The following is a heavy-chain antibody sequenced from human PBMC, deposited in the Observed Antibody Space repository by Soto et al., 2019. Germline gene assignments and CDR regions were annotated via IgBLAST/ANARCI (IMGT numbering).Heavy chain of an antibody. D-gene: IGHD4-4*01. CDR2: IYYGGST. J-gene: IGHJ6*04. CDR1: GGSISSYY. CDR3: ARRSPGTVRYYYYCREG. Sequence: PSETRSLTCTVSGGSISSYYWSWIRQHPGKGLEWIGYIYYGGSTNYNPSLKSRVTISVDTSKNQFSLKLSSVTAADTAVYYCARRSPGTVRYYYYCREGWGKGNTVSVSA. V-gene: IGHV4-59*01.